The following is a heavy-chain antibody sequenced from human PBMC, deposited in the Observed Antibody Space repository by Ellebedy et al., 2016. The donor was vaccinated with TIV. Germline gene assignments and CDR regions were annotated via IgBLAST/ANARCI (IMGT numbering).Heavy chain of an antibody. CDR1: GDSISSYY. CDR3: ARDHYGSLDV. V-gene: IGHV4-59*01. J-gene: IGHJ6*02. Sequence: GSLRLSXTVSGDSISSYYWSWIRQPPGKGLEWIGYIYYSGSTNYNPSLKSRVTISIDTSKNQFSLRLTSLTAADTAVYYCARDHYGSLDVWGQGITVTVSS. CDR2: IYYSGST. D-gene: IGHD3-10*01.